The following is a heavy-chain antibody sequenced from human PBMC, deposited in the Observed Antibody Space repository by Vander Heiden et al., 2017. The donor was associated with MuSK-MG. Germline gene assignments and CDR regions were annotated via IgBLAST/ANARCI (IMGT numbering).Heavy chain of an antibody. CDR3: ARLYYDFWSGYYDGWFDP. CDR2: ISAYNGNT. Sequence: QVQLVQSGAEVKKPGASVKVSCKASGYTFTSYGISWGRQAPGQGLEWMGWISAYNGNTNYAQKLQGRVTMTTDTSTSTAYMELRSLRSDDTAVYYCARLYYDFWSGYYDGWFDPWGQGTLVTVSS. V-gene: IGHV1-18*01. D-gene: IGHD3-3*01. J-gene: IGHJ5*02. CDR1: GYTFTSYG.